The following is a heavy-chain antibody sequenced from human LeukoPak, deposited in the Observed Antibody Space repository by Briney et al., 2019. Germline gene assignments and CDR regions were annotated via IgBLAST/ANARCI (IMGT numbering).Heavy chain of an antibody. Sequence: GGSLRLSCAASGNYWMHWVRQAPGKGLVWVPHINSDGSWTSYADSVKGRFTISKDNAKNTVYLQMNNLRAEDTAVYYCVSFYETYWGRGTLVTVSS. CDR1: GNYW. D-gene: IGHD2-2*01. V-gene: IGHV3-74*01. CDR2: INSDGSWT. CDR3: VSFYETY. J-gene: IGHJ4*02.